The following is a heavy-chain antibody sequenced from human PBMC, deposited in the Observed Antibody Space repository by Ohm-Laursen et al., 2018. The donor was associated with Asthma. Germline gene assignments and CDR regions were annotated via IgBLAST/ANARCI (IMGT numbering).Heavy chain of an antibody. CDR1: GIALSNAW. J-gene: IGHJ6*02. CDR2: ISSDITTI. CDR3: AREWGGMDV. Sequence: SLRLSCTASGIALSNAWMSWVRQAPGKGLEWLSYISSDITTIYYADSVKGRFTISRDNAKNSLYLQMSNLRAEDTAVYYCAREWGGMDVWGPGTTVTVSS. D-gene: IGHD1-26*01. V-gene: IGHV3-48*01.